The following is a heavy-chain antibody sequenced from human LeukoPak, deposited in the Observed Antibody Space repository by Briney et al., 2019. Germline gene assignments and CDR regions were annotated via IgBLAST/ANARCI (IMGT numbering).Heavy chain of an antibody. CDR2: IYPGDSDA. CDR1: GYTFTTYW. J-gene: IGHJ3*02. Sequence: GESLKISCKTSGYTFTTYWIGWVRQMPGKGLEWMGIIYPGDSDARYSPSFQGQVTISADKSISTAYLHLISLKASDTAVYYCARHRGNHTSSPRAFDIWGQGTLVTVSS. V-gene: IGHV5-51*01. CDR3: ARHRGNHTSSPRAFDI. D-gene: IGHD6-6*01.